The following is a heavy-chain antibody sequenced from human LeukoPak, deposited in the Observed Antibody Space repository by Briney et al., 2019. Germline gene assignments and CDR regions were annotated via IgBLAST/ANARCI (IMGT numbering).Heavy chain of an antibody. CDR2: IYYSGNT. Sequence: SETLSLTCTVSGGPINSYYWSWIRQPPGKGLEWIGYIYYSGNTNYNPSLKRRVTISVDTSKNQFSLKLSSVTTADTAVYYCARSHTSPRWFDPWGQGTLVTVSS. V-gene: IGHV4-59*01. CDR3: ARSHTSPRWFDP. CDR1: GGPINSYY. J-gene: IGHJ5*02. D-gene: IGHD2-2*01.